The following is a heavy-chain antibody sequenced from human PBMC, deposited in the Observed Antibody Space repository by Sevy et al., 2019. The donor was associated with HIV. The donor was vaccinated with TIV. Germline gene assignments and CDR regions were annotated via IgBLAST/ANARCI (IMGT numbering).Heavy chain of an antibody. J-gene: IGHJ4*02. Sequence: SETLSLTCTVSGGSITSLYWNWIRQPPGKGLEWIANIYYNGHINYNPPLKSRVTLSLDTSKNQFSLRLSSVTDADTAMYYCAGENAWGRGYSWGQGTLVTVSS. CDR2: IYYNGHI. CDR1: GGSITSLY. V-gene: IGHV4-59*08. CDR3: AGENAWGRGYS. D-gene: IGHD1-26*01.